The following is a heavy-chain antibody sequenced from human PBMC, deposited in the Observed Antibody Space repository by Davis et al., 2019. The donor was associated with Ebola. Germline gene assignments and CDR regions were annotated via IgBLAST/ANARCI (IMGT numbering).Heavy chain of an antibody. Sequence: AASVKVSCKASGYTFTSYGISWVRQAPGQGLEWMGWISAYNGNTNYAQKLQGRVTMTRDTSTSTAYMDLSSLTSDDTAVYYCAKLGSTSIYYYGMDVWGQGTTVTVSS. CDR2: ISAYNGNT. CDR1: GYTFTSYG. J-gene: IGHJ6*02. CDR3: AKLGSTSIYYYGMDV. D-gene: IGHD2-2*01. V-gene: IGHV1-18*01.